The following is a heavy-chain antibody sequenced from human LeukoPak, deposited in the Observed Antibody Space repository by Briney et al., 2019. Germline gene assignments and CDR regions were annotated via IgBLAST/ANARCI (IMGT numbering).Heavy chain of an antibody. J-gene: IGHJ4*02. CDR3: ARDELGIIDY. CDR1: GFTFSSYS. D-gene: IGHD1-14*01. Sequence: GGSLRLSCAASGFTFSSYSMTWVRQAPGKGLEWVSYISSSSSTIYYADSVKGRFTISRDNAKNSLYLQMNSLRAEDTAVYYCARDELGIIDYWGQGTLVTVSS. V-gene: IGHV3-48*01. CDR2: ISSSSSTI.